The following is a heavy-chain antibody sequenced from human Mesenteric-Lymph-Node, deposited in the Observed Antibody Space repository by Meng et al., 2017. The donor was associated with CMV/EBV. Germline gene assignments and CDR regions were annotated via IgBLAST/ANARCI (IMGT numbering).Heavy chain of an antibody. CDR3: ATYSSSWYDGYNWFDP. V-gene: IGHV4-34*01. D-gene: IGHD6-13*01. Sequence: YGWSFSGYYWSWIRQPPGKGLEWIGEINHSGSTNYNPYLKSRVIISVETSKNQFSLKLSSGTAADTAVYYCATYSSSWYDGYNWFDPWGHGTLVTVSS. CDR1: GWSFSGYY. CDR2: INHSGST. J-gene: IGHJ5*02.